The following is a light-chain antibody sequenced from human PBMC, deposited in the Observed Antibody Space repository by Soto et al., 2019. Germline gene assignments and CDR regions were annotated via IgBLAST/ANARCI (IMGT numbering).Light chain of an antibody. J-gene: IGKJ2*01. CDR3: QQYYSSPYT. CDR1: QSVLYSSNSQSY. V-gene: IGKV4-1*01. Sequence: DIVMTQSPDSLAVSLGERATINCKSNQSVLYSSNSQSYLAWYQQKPGQPPKRLIYWASTRKSGVPDRFSGSGSGTDFTLTISRLQAEDVAVYYCQQYYSSPYTFGQGTKLGI. CDR2: WAS.